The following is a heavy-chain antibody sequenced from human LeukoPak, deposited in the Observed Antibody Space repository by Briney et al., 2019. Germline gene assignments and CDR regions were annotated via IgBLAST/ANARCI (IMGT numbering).Heavy chain of an antibody. CDR2: IYYSGST. V-gene: IGHV4-59*01. Sequence: SETLSLTCTVSGGSISSYYWSWIRQPPRKGLEWIGYIYYSGSTNYNPSLKSRVTISVDTSKNQFSLKLSSVTAADTAVYYCARGSAADIYYYYYMNVWGKGTTVTVSS. D-gene: IGHD6-13*01. J-gene: IGHJ6*03. CDR1: GGSISSYY. CDR3: ARGSAADIYYYYYMNV.